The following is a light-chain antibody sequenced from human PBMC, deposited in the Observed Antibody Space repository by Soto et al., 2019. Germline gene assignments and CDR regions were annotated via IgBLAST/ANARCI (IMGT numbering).Light chain of an antibody. CDR1: IRDAGFYAR. CDR3: NSYTSRSTYV. CDR2: DVS. Sequence: QSALTQPPSVSGSPGQSVTISCTGTIRDAGFYARVAWYQQSPGAAPKLLIYDVSNRPSGVPDRFSGSQSGTTASLTISGLQPEDEADYYCNSYTSRSTYVFGTGTKLTVL. V-gene: IGLV2-18*02. J-gene: IGLJ1*01.